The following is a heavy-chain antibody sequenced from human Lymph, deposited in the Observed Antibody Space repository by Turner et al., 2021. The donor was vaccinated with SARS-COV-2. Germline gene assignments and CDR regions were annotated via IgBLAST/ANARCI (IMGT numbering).Heavy chain of an antibody. D-gene: IGHD6-13*01. CDR1: GIIVSRNY. V-gene: IGHV3-53*02. CDR2: IYSGGTT. CDR3: ARDLGTYGMDV. J-gene: IGHJ6*02. Sequence: EVQLVETGGGLIQPGGSLRLSCAASGIIVSRNYVNWVRQAPGKGLEWVSVIYSGGTTYYADSVKGRFTISRDNSKNTLYLQMNSLRVEDTAVYYCARDLGTYGMDVWGQGTTVTVSS.